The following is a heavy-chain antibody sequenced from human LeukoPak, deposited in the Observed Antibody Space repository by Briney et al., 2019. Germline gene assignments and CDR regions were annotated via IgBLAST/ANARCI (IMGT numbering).Heavy chain of an antibody. V-gene: IGHV3-66*01. CDR2: IYSGGST. Sequence: PGGSLRLSCAASGFTVSSNYMSWVRQAPGKGLEWVSVIYSGGSTYYADSVKGRFTISRDNSKNTLYLQMNSLRAEDTAVYYCASPYGSGSYAFDYWGQGTLVTVSS. CDR1: GFTVSSNY. CDR3: ASPYGSGSYAFDY. J-gene: IGHJ4*02. D-gene: IGHD3-10*01.